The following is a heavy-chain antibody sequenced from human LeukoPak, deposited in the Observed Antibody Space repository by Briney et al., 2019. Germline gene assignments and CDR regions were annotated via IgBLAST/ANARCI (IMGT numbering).Heavy chain of an antibody. D-gene: IGHD3-10*01. CDR3: AKDSGRAWGLDV. CDR1: GVSISSYY. CDR2: IYYSGST. V-gene: IGHV4-59*01. Sequence: SETLSLTCTVSGVSISSYYWSWIRQPPGKGLEWIGYIYYSGSTNYNPSLKSRVTISVDTSKNQFSLKLSSVTAADTAVYYCAKDSGRAWGLDVWGQGTTVTVSS. J-gene: IGHJ6*02.